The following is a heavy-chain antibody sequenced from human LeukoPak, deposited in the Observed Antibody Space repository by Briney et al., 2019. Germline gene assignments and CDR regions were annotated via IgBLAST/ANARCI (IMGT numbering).Heavy chain of an antibody. D-gene: IGHD3-10*01. V-gene: IGHV4-59*08. CDR1: GGSISSYY. CDR3: ARVYGSGSYYNGYYYYYMDV. Sequence: SETLSLTCTVSGGSISSYYWSWIRQPPGKGLEWIGSIYHSGSTNYNPSLKSRVTISVDTSKNQLSLKLSSVTAADTAVYYCARVYGSGSYYNGYYYYYMDVWGKGTTVTISS. J-gene: IGHJ6*03. CDR2: IYHSGST.